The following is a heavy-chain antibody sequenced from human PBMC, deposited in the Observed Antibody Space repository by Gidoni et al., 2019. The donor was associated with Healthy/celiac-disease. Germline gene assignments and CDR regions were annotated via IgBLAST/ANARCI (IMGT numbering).Heavy chain of an antibody. J-gene: IGHJ3*02. CDR2: ISSSSSTI. V-gene: IGHV3-48*04. CDR3: AREGITMIVVAQNAFDI. D-gene: IGHD3-22*01. Sequence: EVQLVESGGGLVQPGGSLRLSCAASGFTFSSYSMNWVRQAPGKGLEWVSYISSSSSTIYYADSVKGRFTISRDNAKNSLYLQMNSLRAEDTAVYYCAREGITMIVVAQNAFDIWGQGTMVTVSS. CDR1: GFTFSSYS.